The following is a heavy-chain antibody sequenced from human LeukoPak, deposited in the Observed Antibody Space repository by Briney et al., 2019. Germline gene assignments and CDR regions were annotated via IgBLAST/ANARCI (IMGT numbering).Heavy chain of an antibody. J-gene: IGHJ4*02. Sequence: GGSLRLSCAASGFTFNNAWMSWVRQAPGKGLEWVGRIKPNSDGGTTDLATPVKGKFTISRDDSKNTLYLQVNSLKTEDTAVYYCCLHFWSAYCSYWGQGTLVTVSS. CDR2: IKPNSDGGTT. D-gene: IGHD3-3*02. CDR3: CLHFWSAYCSY. CDR1: GFTFNNAW. V-gene: IGHV3-15*01.